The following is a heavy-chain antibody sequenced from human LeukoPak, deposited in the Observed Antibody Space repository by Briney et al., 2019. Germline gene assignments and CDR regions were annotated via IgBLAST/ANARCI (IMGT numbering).Heavy chain of an antibody. J-gene: IGHJ3*02. D-gene: IGHD3-22*01. CDR1: GFTFSDYY. V-gene: IGHV3-11*01. CDR3: ARVGSSGYFPDI. CDR2: ISSSGSTI. Sequence: GGSLRLSCAVSGFTFSDYYMSWIRQAPGKGLEWVSYISSSGSTIYYADSVKGRFTISRDNAKNSLYLQTNSLRAEDTAVYYCARVGSSGYFPDIWGQGTMVTVSS.